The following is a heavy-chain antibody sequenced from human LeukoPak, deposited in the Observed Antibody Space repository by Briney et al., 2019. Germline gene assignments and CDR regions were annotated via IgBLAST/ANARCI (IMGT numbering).Heavy chain of an antibody. J-gene: IGHJ1*01. CDR3: ARAGIWSPAV. CDR2: INHSGSA. V-gene: IGHV4-4*02. Sequence: SGTLSLTCAVSGSSLSNDQWWSLVRQPPGKGLELIGEINHSGSANYNPSLRSRVPISIEKSKDQFSLKLSSVTAADTAIYYCARAGIWSPAVWGQGALVTVSS. D-gene: IGHD6-13*01. CDR1: GSSLSNDQW.